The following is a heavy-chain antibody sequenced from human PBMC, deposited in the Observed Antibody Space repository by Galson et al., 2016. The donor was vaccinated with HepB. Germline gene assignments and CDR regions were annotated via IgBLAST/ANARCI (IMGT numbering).Heavy chain of an antibody. D-gene: IGHD4-17*01. Sequence: SLRLSCAASGFSFSIYAMSWVRQAPGKGLEWVSGISGSGGSTTYADSVKGRFTISRDNSKNTAYLQMNSLKTEDTAVYYCTRGDVYDYGDFYNDYWGQGTLVTVSS. V-gene: IGHV3-23*01. CDR1: GFSFSIYA. CDR3: TRGDVYDYGDFYNDY. CDR2: ISGSGGST. J-gene: IGHJ4*02.